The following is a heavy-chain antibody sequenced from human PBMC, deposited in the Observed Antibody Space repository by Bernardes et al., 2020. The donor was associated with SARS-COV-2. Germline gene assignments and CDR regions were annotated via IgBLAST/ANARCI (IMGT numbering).Heavy chain of an antibody. V-gene: IGHV4-59*08. CDR1: GGSISSYY. CDR2: IYYSGST. CDR3: ARRSMEWSSKGWFDP. D-gene: IGHD3-3*01. Sequence: SETLSLTCTVSGGSISSYYWSWIRQPPGKGLEWIGYIYYSGSTNYNPSLKSRVTISVDTSKNQLSLRLSSVTAADTAVYYCARRSMEWSSKGWFDPWGQGTLVTVSS. J-gene: IGHJ5*02.